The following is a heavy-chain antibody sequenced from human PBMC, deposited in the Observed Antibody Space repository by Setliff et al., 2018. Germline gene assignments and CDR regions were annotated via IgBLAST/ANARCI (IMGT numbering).Heavy chain of an antibody. CDR2: IYSGDRST. CDR3: AKPRVELRWGFES. V-gene: IGHV3-23*03. CDR1: GFTFTDYA. J-gene: IGHJ4*02. Sequence: GGSLRLSCAASGFTFTDYAMTWVRQAPGKGLEWVSTIYSGDRSTFYTDSVKGRFVIYRDSSKNTLYMQMNSLRAEDTAVYYCAKPRVELRWGFESWGQGTLVTVSS. D-gene: IGHD1-7*01.